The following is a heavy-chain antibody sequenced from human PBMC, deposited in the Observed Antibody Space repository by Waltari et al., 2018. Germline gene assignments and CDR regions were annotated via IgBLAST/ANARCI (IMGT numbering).Heavy chain of an antibody. CDR2: ISYDGSNK. D-gene: IGHD3-22*01. V-gene: IGHV3-30-3*01. CDR1: GFTFSSYA. J-gene: IGHJ4*02. Sequence: QVQLVESGGGVVQPGRSLRLSCAASGFTFSSYAMPWVRQAPGKGLEWVAVISYDGSNKYYADSVKGRFTISRDNSKNTLYLQMNSLRAEDTAVYYCARGNHYYYDSSGFFDYWGQGTLVTVSS. CDR3: ARGNHYYYDSSGFFDY.